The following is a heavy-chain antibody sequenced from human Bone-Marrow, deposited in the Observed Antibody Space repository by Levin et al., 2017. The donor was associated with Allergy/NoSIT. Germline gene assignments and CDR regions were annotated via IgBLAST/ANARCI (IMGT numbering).Heavy chain of an antibody. Sequence: GESLKISCAASGFTVSSNYMSWVRQAPGKGLEWVSVIYSGGSTYYADSVKGRFTISRDNSKNTLYLQMNSLRAEDTAVYYCARIGTTVFDPWGQGTLVTVSS. V-gene: IGHV3-53*01. CDR2: IYSGGST. J-gene: IGHJ5*02. CDR3: ARIGTTVFDP. D-gene: IGHD1-7*01. CDR1: GFTVSSNY.